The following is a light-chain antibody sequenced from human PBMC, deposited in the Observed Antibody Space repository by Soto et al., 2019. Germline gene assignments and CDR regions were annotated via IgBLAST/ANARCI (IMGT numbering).Light chain of an antibody. Sequence: QSALTQPASVSGSPGQSITISCTGTSSDVGGYNYVSWYQQHPGKAPKLMIYEVSNRPSGVSNRFSGSKSGNTASLTISGLQAEDEADYYCSSYTSRSTVLFGGGTKVTVL. CDR3: SSYTSRSTVL. V-gene: IGLV2-14*01. CDR1: SSDVGGYNY. CDR2: EVS. J-gene: IGLJ2*01.